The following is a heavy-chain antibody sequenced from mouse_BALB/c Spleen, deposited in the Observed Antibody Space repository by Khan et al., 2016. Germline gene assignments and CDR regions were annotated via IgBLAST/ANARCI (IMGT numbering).Heavy chain of an antibody. CDR1: GFSLGAYG. Sequence: QVQLKQSGPGLVAPSQNLSITCTVAGFSLGAYGVNWVRQPPGKGLEWLGMIWGDGSTDYNSALTSRLSISKDNSKSQVFLKMNSLQTDDTARYFCARDGWGYYAMDYWGQGTSVTVSS. J-gene: IGHJ4*01. D-gene: IGHD2-2*01. CDR2: IWGDGST. V-gene: IGHV2-6-7*01. CDR3: ARDGWGYYAMDY.